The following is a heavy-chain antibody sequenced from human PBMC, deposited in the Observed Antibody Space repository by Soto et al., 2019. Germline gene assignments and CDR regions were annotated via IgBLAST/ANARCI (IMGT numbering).Heavy chain of an antibody. V-gene: IGHV4-61*08. J-gene: IGHJ6*02. D-gene: IGHD3-10*01. CDR3: ARAPGYHGSDPFNKNPITYGMDV. CDR1: GGSISSGDYY. Sequence: SETLSLTCTVSGGSISSGDYYWSWIRQPPGKGLEWIGYIYQSGSTNYSPSLKSRVAISVDTSTNQVSLKLSSVTAADTAVYYCARAPGYHGSDPFNKNPITYGMDVWGQGTTVTVSS. CDR2: IYQSGST.